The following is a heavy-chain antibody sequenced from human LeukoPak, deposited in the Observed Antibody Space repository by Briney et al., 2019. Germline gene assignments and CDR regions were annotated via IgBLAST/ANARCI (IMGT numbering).Heavy chain of an antibody. V-gene: IGHV3-64*01. CDR3: ARGYCTNGVCYTDY. J-gene: IGHJ4*02. CDR1: GFTFSSYA. CDR2: ISSNGGST. D-gene: IGHD2-8*01. Sequence: PGGSLRLSCAASGFTFSSYAMHWVRQAPGKGLEYVSAISSNGGSTYYANSVKGRFTISRDNSKNTLYLQMGSLRAEDMVVYYCARGYCTNGVCYTDYWGQGTLVTVSS.